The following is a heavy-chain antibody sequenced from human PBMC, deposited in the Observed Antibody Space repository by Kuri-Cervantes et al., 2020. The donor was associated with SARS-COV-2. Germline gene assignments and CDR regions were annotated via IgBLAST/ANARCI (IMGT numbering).Heavy chain of an antibody. J-gene: IGHJ4*02. D-gene: IGHD6-19*01. CDR3: ARGYVETYRGSLEYSSGDGDYFDY. CDR1: GASFSSYA. Sequence: GGSLRLSCKASGASFSSYAISWVRQAPGQGLEWMGRIIPIFGTANYAQKFQGRVTITADESTSTAYMELSSLRSEDTAVYYCARGYVETYRGSLEYSSGDGDYFDYWGQGTLVTVSS. CDR2: IIPIFGTA. V-gene: IGHV1-69*15.